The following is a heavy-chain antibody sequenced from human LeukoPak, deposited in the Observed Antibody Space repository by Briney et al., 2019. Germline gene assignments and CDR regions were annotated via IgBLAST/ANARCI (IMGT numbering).Heavy chain of an antibody. Sequence: SETLSLTCTVSGGSISSGGYYWSWIRQPPGKGLEWIGYIYQSGSTYYNPSLKSRVTISVDRSKNQFSLKLSSVTAADTAVYYCARDSGGLDTAMANLLFDYWGQGPWSPSP. V-gene: IGHV4-30-2*01. CDR2: IYQSGST. CDR3: ARDSGGLDTAMANLLFDY. D-gene: IGHD5-18*01. CDR1: GGSISSGGYY. J-gene: IGHJ4*02.